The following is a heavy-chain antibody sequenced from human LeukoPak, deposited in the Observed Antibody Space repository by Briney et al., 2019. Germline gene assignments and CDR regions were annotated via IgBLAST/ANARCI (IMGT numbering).Heavy chain of an antibody. CDR2: IYSRGST. D-gene: IGHD3-22*01. CDR1: GFTVSNNY. Sequence: TGGSLRLSCAASGFTVSNNYMRWVRQAPGKGLEWVSSIYSRGSTAYVDSVKGRFTISRDNSKNTLFLQMNSLRVEDTAVYYCARDYYGPWGQGTLVTVSP. CDR3: ARDYYGP. J-gene: IGHJ5*02. V-gene: IGHV3-66*03.